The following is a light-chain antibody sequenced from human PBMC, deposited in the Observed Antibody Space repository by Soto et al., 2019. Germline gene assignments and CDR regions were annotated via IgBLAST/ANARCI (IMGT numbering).Light chain of an antibody. CDR2: GAS. CDR1: QSVDSN. Sequence: EIVMTQSPATLSVSPGDGATLSCRASQSVDSNLAWYQQKPGQTPRLLMYGASTRPTGIPARFSGSGSGTEFTLPIISLQSEDSAVYYCQQYNDWPLTFGGGTKVDIK. V-gene: IGKV3D-15*01. J-gene: IGKJ4*01. CDR3: QQYNDWPLT.